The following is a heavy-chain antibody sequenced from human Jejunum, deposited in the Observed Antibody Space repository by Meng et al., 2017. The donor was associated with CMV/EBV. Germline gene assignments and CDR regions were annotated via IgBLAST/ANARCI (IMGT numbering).Heavy chain of an antibody. V-gene: IGHV7-4-1*02. D-gene: IGHD2/OR15-2a*01. J-gene: IGHJ5*02. Sequence: VQLVQPGYELKQPWASVEVSCKASGYTFRTYTINWGRPLHGRGLEWMGWISTNTGTPTYTQGFTGRFVLSLDISVSTAYLQISSLKAEDTAVYYCARGGNFDPWGQGTLVTVSS. CDR1: GYTFRTYT. CDR2: ISTNTGTP. CDR3: ARGGNFDP.